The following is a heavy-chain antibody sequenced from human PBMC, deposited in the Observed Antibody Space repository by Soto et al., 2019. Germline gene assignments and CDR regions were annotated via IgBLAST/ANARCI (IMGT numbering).Heavy chain of an antibody. D-gene: IGHD2-8*01. CDR1: GFTFSSYW. Sequence: EVQLVESGGGLVQPGGSLRLSCAASGFTFSSYWMSWVRQAPGKGLEWVANIKQDGSEKYYVDSVKGRFTISRDNAKNSLYLQMNSLRAEDTAVYYCASSGSDCTNGVCYYPSPFDYWDQGTLVTVSS. CDR2: IKQDGSEK. V-gene: IGHV3-7*01. J-gene: IGHJ4*02. CDR3: ASSGSDCTNGVCYYPSPFDY.